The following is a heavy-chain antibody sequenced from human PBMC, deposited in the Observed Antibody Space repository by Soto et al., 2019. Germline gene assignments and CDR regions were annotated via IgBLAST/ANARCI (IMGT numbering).Heavy chain of an antibody. J-gene: IGHJ4*02. CDR1: GGSISSYY. CDR2: IYYSGST. V-gene: IGHV4-59*01. CDR3: AAQSSGWLTDY. D-gene: IGHD6-19*01. Sequence: QVQLQESGPGLVKPSETLSLTCTVSGGSISSYYWSWIRQPPGKGLEWIGYIYYSGSTNYNPSLNSRVPISVDTSKKQSSLKLSSVTAADTAVYYCAAQSSGWLTDYWGQGTLVTVSS.